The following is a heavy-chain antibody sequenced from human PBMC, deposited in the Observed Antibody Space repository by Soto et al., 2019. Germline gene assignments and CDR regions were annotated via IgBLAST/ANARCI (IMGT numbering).Heavy chain of an antibody. V-gene: IGHV3-33*01. CDR1: GFRFSDYG. D-gene: IGHD3-10*01. CDR3: ARDSKPTLVRGEIYWFDP. CDR2: IWYDGSNQ. J-gene: IGHJ5*02. Sequence: QVQLVESGGGVVQPGRSLRLSCAASGFRFSDYGMHWVRQAPGKGLEWVAVIWYDGSNQYYADSVKGRFTISRDNSKNILYLQLNSLRADDTAVYYCARDSKPTLVRGEIYWFDPRGQGTLVTVSS.